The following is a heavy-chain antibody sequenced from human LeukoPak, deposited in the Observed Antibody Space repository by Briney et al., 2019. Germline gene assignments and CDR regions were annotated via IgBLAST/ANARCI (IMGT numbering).Heavy chain of an antibody. Sequence: GGPLRLSCAASGFTFNSYSMNWVRQAPGKGLEWVSSISSSSSYIYYADSVKGRFTISRDNAKNSLYLQMNSLRAEDTAVYYCARDLYGGTGRDYWGQGTLVTVSS. CDR3: ARDLYGGTGRDY. D-gene: IGHD4-23*01. J-gene: IGHJ4*02. CDR2: ISSSSSYI. CDR1: GFTFNSYS. V-gene: IGHV3-21*01.